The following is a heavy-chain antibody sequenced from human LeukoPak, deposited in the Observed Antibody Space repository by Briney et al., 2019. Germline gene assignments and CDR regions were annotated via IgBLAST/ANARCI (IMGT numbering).Heavy chain of an antibody. Sequence: GGSLRLSCAASGFTFSSYWMNWARQAPGKGLEWVASINHNGNVNYYVDSVKGRFTISRDNAKNSLYLQMSNLRAEDTAVYYCARERYQLLVPYYYYGMDVWGQGTTVTVSS. D-gene: IGHD2-2*01. J-gene: IGHJ6*02. CDR2: INHNGNVN. V-gene: IGHV3-7*03. CDR3: ARERYQLLVPYYYYGMDV. CDR1: GFTFSSYW.